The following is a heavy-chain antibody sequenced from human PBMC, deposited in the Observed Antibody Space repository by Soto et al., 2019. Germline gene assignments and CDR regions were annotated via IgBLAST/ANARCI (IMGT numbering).Heavy chain of an antibody. CDR1: GGSVSSGSYY. D-gene: IGHD3-10*01. V-gene: IGHV4-61*01. CDR3: AREGGSGSYLELRFDP. CDR2: IYYSGST. J-gene: IGHJ5*02. Sequence: SETLSLTCTVSGGSVSSGSYYWSWIRQPPGKGLEWIGYIYYSGSTNYNPSLKSRVTISVDTSKNQFSLKLSSVTAADTAVYYCAREGGSGSYLELRFDPWGQGTLVTVSS.